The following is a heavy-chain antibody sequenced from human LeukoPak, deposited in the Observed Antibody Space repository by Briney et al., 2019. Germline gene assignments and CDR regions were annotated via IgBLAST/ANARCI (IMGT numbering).Heavy chain of an antibody. CDR3: ARDRGRYYDSRGFYWGYYFDS. Sequence: GRSLRLSCTASGFTFGVYAMSWVRDAPGRGLECVSAISSSGGSTYYADSVKGRFTISGDNSKDTLYLQMSSVRVDDTAVYYCARDRGRYYDSRGFYWGYYFDSWGQGILVTVST. D-gene: IGHD3-22*01. J-gene: IGHJ4*02. CDR1: GFTFGVYA. CDR2: ISSSGGST. V-gene: IGHV3-23*01.